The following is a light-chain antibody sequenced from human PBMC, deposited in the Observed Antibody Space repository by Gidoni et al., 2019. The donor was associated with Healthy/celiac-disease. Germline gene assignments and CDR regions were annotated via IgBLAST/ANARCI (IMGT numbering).Light chain of an antibody. Sequence: SYVLTPPPSVSVAPGKTARVTCGGNNIGSKSVHWYQQKPGQAPVLVVYDESDRPSGLPERFSGSNSGNTATLTISRVEAGDEADYYCQVWDSSSDHPVFGGGTKLTVL. V-gene: IGLV3-21*03. CDR1: NIGSKS. CDR2: DES. J-gene: IGLJ2*01. CDR3: QVWDSSSDHPV.